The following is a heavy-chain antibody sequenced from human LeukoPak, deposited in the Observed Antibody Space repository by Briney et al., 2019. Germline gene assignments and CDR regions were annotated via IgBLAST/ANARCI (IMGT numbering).Heavy chain of an antibody. D-gene: IGHD3-22*01. J-gene: IGHJ5*02. CDR2: IYHSGST. Sequence: PSETLSLTCAVSGGSISSSNWWGWVRQPPGKGLEWIGEIYHSGSTNYNPSLKSRVTISVDKSRNQFSLKLSSVTAADTAVYYCARAYNLYYYDSSGYSQGFDPWGQGTLVTVSS. CDR1: GGSISSSNW. CDR3: ARAYNLYYYDSSGYSQGFDP. V-gene: IGHV4-4*02.